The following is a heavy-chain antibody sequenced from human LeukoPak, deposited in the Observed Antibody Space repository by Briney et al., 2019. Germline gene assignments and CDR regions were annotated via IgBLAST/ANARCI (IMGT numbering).Heavy chain of an antibody. CDR2: NKSKTDGGTT. J-gene: IGHJ4*02. CDR1: GFTFSNAW. Sequence: PGRSLRLSCAASGFTFSNAWMTWVRQAPGKGLEWVGRNKSKTDGGTTDYAAPVKGRFTISRDDSKNTLYLQMNSLKTEDTAVYYCTTGPPLRFLSDWGQGTLVTVSS. V-gene: IGHV3-15*01. CDR3: TTGPPLRFLSD. D-gene: IGHD3-3*01.